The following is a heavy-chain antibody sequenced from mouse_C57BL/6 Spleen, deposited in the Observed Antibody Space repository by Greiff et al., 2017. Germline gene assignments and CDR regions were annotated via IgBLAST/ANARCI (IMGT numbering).Heavy chain of an antibody. D-gene: IGHD2-2*01. J-gene: IGHJ1*03. V-gene: IGHV1-82*01. CDR2: IYPGDGDT. CDR3: AYGYDGHSGFDV. CDR1: GYAFSSSW. Sequence: QVQLQQSGPELVKPGASVKISCKASGYAFSSSWMNWVKQRPGKGLEWIGRIYPGDGDTNYNGKFKGKATLTADKSSSTAYMQLSSLTSEDSAVYFCAYGYDGHSGFDVWGTGTTVTVSS.